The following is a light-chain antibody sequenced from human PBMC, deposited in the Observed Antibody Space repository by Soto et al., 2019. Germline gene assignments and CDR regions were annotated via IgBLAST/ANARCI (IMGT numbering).Light chain of an antibody. V-gene: IGLV2-14*01. Sequence: QSVLTQPASVSGSPGQSITISCTGSSSDFTTYHYVSWYRQHPGKAPKLMIYEVSHRPSGVSNRFSGSKSGNTASLTISGLQAEDEADYYCSSYTTSSTWVFGGGTKLTVL. CDR2: EVS. CDR1: SSDFTTYHY. J-gene: IGLJ3*02. CDR3: SSYTTSSTWV.